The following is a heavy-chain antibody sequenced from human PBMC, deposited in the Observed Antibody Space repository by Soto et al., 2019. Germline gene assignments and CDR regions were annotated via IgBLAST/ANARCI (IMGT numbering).Heavy chain of an antibody. J-gene: IGHJ4*02. CDR2: MNPNSGNT. CDR1: GYTFTSYD. V-gene: IGHV1-8*01. D-gene: IGHD6-13*01. CDR3: ARERAAAGFDY. Sequence: QVQLVQSGAEVKKPGASVKVSCKASGYTFTSYDFNWVRQATGQGLEWMGWMNPNSGNTGYAQEFQGRVTMTRNTSISTAYMDLSSLRSDDTAVYYCARERAAAGFDYWGQGTLVTVSS.